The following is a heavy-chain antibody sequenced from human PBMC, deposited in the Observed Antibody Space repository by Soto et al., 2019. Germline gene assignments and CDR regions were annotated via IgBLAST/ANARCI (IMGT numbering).Heavy chain of an antibody. V-gene: IGHV3-21*06. CDR3: ARESEDLTSNFDY. Sequence: LRLSCAASGFIFTRYSMNWVRQAPGKGLEWVSSISSTTNYIYYGDSMKGRFTISRDNAKNSLYLEMNSLRAEDTAMYYCARESEDLTSNFDYWGQGTLVTVSS. CDR1: GFIFTRYS. J-gene: IGHJ4*02. CDR2: ISSTTNYI.